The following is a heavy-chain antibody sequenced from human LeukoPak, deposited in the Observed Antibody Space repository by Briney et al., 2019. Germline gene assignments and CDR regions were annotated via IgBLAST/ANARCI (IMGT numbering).Heavy chain of an antibody. D-gene: IGHD2-15*01. J-gene: IGHJ4*02. CDR1: GDSVSSKSVA. CDR3: ARGRNSAFDY. Sequence: SQTLSLTCAISGDSVSSKSVAWNWIRQSPSRGLEWLGTTNYRSKWYNDYAVSVKSRITINPDTSKNQLSLQLNSVTPEDTAVYYCARGRNSAFDYWGQGTLVTVSS. CDR2: TNYRSKWYN. V-gene: IGHV6-1*01.